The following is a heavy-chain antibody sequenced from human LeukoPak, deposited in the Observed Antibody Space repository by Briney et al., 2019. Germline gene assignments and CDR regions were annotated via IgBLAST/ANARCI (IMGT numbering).Heavy chain of an antibody. CDR1: GYTFTSYD. CDR3: ARHIGDYVPVYMDV. V-gene: IGHV1-8*01. J-gene: IGHJ6*03. CDR2: MNPNSGNT. D-gene: IGHD3-16*01. Sequence: ASVKVSCKASGYTFTSYDINWVRQATGQGLEWMGWMNPNSGNTGYAQKFQGRVTMTRNTSISTAYMELSSLRSEDTAVYYCARHIGDYVPVYMDVWGKGTTVTISS.